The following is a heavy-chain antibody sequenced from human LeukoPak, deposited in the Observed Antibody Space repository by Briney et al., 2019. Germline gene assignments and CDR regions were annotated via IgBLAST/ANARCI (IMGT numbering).Heavy chain of an antibody. CDR1: GYTFTTYA. V-gene: IGHV1-3*01. J-gene: IGHJ4*02. Sequence: ASVKVSCKASGYTFTTYAMHWVRQAPGQRLEWMGWINAGNGNTEYSQKFQGRVTVNMDTSASTAYMELSSLRSEDTAVYYCARMYYDILTGYGYFDYWGQGTLVTVSS. CDR2: INAGNGNT. CDR3: ARMYYDILTGYGYFDY. D-gene: IGHD3-9*01.